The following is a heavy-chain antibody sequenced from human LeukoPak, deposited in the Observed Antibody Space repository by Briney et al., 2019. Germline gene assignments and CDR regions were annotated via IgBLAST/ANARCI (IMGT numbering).Heavy chain of an antibody. CDR1: GFTFSSYS. J-gene: IGHJ4*02. Sequence: GGSLRLSCAASGFTFSSYSMNWVRQAPGKGLEWVSSISSSSSYIYYAGSVKGRFTISRDNAKNSLYLQMNSLRAEDTAVYYCARPRGNIEMATNPFDFWGQGTLVTVSS. D-gene: IGHD5-24*01. V-gene: IGHV3-21*01. CDR2: ISSSSSYI. CDR3: ARPRGNIEMATNPFDF.